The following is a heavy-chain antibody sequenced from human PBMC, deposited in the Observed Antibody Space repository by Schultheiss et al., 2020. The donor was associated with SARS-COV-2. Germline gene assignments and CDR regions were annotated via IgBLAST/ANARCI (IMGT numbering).Heavy chain of an antibody. D-gene: IGHD4-17*01. CDR1: GGSISSGGYY. CDR2: IYYSGST. J-gene: IGHJ6*02. Sequence: SETLSLTCTVSGGSISSGGYYWSWIRQHPGKGLEWIGYIYYSGSTNYNPSLKSRVTMSVDTSKNQFSLKLSSVIAADTAVYYCARHGKYGDFDGHYYYGFDVWGQGTTVTVSS. V-gene: IGHV4-61*08. CDR3: ARHGKYGDFDGHYYYGFDV.